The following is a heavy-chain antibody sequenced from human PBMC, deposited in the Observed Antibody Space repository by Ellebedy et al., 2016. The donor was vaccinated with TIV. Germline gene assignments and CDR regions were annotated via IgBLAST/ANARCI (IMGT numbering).Heavy chain of an antibody. Sequence: SETLSLTXTVSGGSISSGGYYWSWIRQHPGKGLEWIGYIYYSGSTYYNPSLKSRVTISVDTSKNQFSLKLSSVTAADTAVYYCARDPGGYCSSTSCYLHYYYGMDVWGQGTTVTVSS. CDR3: ARDPGGYCSSTSCYLHYYYGMDV. V-gene: IGHV4-31*03. CDR2: IYYSGST. J-gene: IGHJ6*02. D-gene: IGHD2-2*01. CDR1: GGSISSGGYY.